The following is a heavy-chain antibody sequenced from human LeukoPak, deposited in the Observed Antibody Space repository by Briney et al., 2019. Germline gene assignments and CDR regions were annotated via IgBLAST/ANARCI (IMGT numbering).Heavy chain of an antibody. CDR2: ISYDGSNK. CDR3: ARDLVVVVAATRDYYGMDV. CDR1: GFTFSSYA. D-gene: IGHD2-15*01. Sequence: GGSLRLSCAASGFTFSSYAMHWVRQAPGKGLEWVAVISYDGSNKYYADSVKGRFTISRDNAKNSPYLQMNSLRDEDTAVYYCARDLVVVVAATRDYYGMDVWGQGTTVTVSS. J-gene: IGHJ6*02. V-gene: IGHV3-30-3*01.